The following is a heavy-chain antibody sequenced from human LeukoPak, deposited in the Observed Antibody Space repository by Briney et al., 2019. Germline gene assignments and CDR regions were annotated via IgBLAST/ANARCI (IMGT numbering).Heavy chain of an antibody. CDR2: MNPNSGNT. J-gene: IGHJ5*02. CDR3: ARGGGYSYGYYRFDP. CDR1: GYTFTSYD. Sequence: ASVKVSCKASGYTFTSYDINWVRQATGQGLEWMGWMNPNSGNTGYAQKFQGRVTMTRNTSIRTAYMELSSLRSEDTAVYYCARGGGYSYGYYRFDPWGQGTLVTVSS. D-gene: IGHD5-18*01. V-gene: IGHV1-8*01.